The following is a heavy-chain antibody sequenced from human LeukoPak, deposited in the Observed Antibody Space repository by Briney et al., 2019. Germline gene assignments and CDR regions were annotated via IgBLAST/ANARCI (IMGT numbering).Heavy chain of an antibody. V-gene: IGHV1-69*06. Sequence: SVKASCKASGGTFSSYAISWVRQAPGQGLEWMGGIIPIFGTANYAQKFQGRVTITADKSTSTAYMELSSLRSEDTAVYYCARAILPAAIPFDYWGQGTLVTVSS. CDR1: GGTFSSYA. J-gene: IGHJ4*02. CDR3: ARAILPAAIPFDY. CDR2: IIPIFGTA. D-gene: IGHD2-2*01.